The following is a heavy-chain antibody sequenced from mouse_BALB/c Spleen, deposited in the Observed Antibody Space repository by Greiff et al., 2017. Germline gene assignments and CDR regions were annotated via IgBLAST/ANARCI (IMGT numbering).Heavy chain of an antibody. D-gene: IGHD3-1*01. J-gene: IGHJ2*01. CDR2: ISYSGST. Sequence: EVKLVESGPGLVKPSQSLSLTCTVTGYSITSDYAWNWIRQFPGNKLEWMGYISYSGSTSYNPSLKSRISITRDTSKNQFFLQLNSVTTEDTATYYCARVSGGYYFDYWGQGTTLTVSS. V-gene: IGHV3-2*02. CDR3: ARVSGGYYFDY. CDR1: GYSITSDYA.